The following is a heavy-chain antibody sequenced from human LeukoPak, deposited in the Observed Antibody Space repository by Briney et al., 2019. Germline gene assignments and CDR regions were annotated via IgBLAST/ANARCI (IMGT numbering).Heavy chain of an antibody. Sequence: GGSLRLSCAASGFTFTSYGMNWVRQTPGKGLEWVSFISDSGYSTYYADSLKGRFTISRDNSKNTLYLQMDSLRAEDTAVYYCAKAPTFGKYYFDYWGQGTLVTVSS. V-gene: IGHV3-23*01. CDR1: GFTFTSYG. J-gene: IGHJ4*02. CDR2: ISDSGYST. CDR3: AKAPTFGKYYFDY. D-gene: IGHD3-16*01.